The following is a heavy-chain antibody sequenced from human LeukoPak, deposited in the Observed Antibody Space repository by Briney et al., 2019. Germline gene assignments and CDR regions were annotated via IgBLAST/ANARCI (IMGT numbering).Heavy chain of an antibody. V-gene: IGHV3-74*01. CDR1: GFTFSSYW. J-gene: IGHJ5*02. CDR2: INSDGSST. D-gene: IGHD1-7*01. CDR3: GGGNFWFDP. Sequence: PGGSLRLSCAASGFTFSSYWMHWVRQAPGKGLVWVSRINSDGSSTSYADSVKGRFTISRDNAKNTLYLQMNSLRAGDTAVFYWGGGNFWFDPWGQGTLVTVSS.